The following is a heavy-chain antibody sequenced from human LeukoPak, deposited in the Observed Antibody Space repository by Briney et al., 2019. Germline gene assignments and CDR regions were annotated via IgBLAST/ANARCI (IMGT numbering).Heavy chain of an antibody. CDR3: AKDSDSIAAPPGWFDP. CDR1: GFTFSSYA. D-gene: IGHD6-13*01. J-gene: IGHJ5*02. CDR2: ISGSGGST. Sequence: PGRSLRLSCAASGFTFSSYAMHWVRQAPGKGLEWVSAISGSGGSTYYADSVKGRFTISRDNSKNTLYLQMNSLRAEDTAVYYCAKDSDSIAAPPGWFDPWGQGTLVTVSS. V-gene: IGHV3-23*01.